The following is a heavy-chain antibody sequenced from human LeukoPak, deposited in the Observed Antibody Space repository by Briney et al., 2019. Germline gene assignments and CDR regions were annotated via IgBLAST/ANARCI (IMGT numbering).Heavy chain of an antibody. CDR1: GVSSYY. J-gene: IGHJ4*02. V-gene: IGHV4-39*01. Sequence: SQTLSLTCTVSGVSSYYWGWIRQPPGKGLEWIGSVYTSEYTYYSSALKGRVNISVDTPNKQFSLKLNSVTAADTAVYYCARHRPILADFDYWGQGILVMVSS. CDR2: VYTSEYT. CDR3: ARHRPILADFDY.